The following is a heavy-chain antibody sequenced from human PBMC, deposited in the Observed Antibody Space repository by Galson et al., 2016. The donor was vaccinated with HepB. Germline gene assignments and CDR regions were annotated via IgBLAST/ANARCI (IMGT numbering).Heavy chain of an antibody. Sequence: SLRLSCAASGFTLSSYSMNWVRHTPGKGLEWVSYITSRSTAIYYADSVKGRFTISRDNARNSLYLQMHSLRAEDTAVYYCAREGTGSSSFIYYYYGMDVWGQGTTVTVSS. J-gene: IGHJ6*02. CDR3: AREGTGSSSFIYYYYGMDV. CDR2: ITSRSTAI. CDR1: GFTLSSYS. V-gene: IGHV3-48*04. D-gene: IGHD6-13*01.